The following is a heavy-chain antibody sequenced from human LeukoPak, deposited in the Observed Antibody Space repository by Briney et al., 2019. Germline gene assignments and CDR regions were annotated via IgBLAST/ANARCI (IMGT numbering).Heavy chain of an antibody. J-gene: IGHJ4*02. Sequence: GGSLRLSCAASGFTFSNYSMKWVRQAPGKGLEGVSVISGSGGSTNYADSVKGRFTISRDNSNNTLYLQMNSLRAEDTAVYYCGVYSSSWHDYWGQGTLVTVSS. CDR2: ISGSGGST. V-gene: IGHV3-23*01. CDR1: GFTFSNYS. CDR3: GVYSSSWHDY. D-gene: IGHD6-13*01.